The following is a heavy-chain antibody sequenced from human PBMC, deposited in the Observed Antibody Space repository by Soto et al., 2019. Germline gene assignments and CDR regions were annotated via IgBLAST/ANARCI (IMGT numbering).Heavy chain of an antibody. D-gene: IGHD2-2*01. J-gene: IGHJ4*02. CDR3: ARSASYCSRTSCHFNY. Sequence: GESLKLSCKGSGYNFANYWIVWVRQMPGKGLEWMGVIYPADSDTRYSPSFQGQVTISVDKSVSTAYLHWSSLKASDTAMYYCARSASYCSRTSCHFNYWGQGTPVTVSS. CDR2: IYPADSDT. CDR1: GYNFANYW. V-gene: IGHV5-51*01.